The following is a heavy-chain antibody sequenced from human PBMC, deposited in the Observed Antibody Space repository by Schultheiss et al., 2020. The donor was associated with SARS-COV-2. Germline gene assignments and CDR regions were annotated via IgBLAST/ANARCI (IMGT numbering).Heavy chain of an antibody. J-gene: IGHJ4*02. V-gene: IGHV3-74*01. CDR1: GFTFSSYW. CDR3: AKDTPIVVVTAILDY. CDR2: INSDGSST. D-gene: IGHD2-21*02. Sequence: GESLKISCAASGFTFSSYWMHWVRQAPGKGLVWVSRINSDGSSTSYADSVKGRFTISRDNAKNTLYLQMNSLRAEDTAVYYCAKDTPIVVVTAILDYWGQGTLVTVSS.